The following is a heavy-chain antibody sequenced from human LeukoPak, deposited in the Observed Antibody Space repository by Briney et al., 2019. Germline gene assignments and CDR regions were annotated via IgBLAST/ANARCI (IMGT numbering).Heavy chain of an antibody. CDR1: GFTFTTYS. D-gene: IGHD6-13*01. V-gene: IGHV3-48*01. Sequence: GGSLRLSCAASGFTFTTYSMNWVRQAPGKGLEWVSYISSSSSSTYYADSLKGRFTISRDNAKNSLYLQMNNLRAEDTAVYYCARLGWQQVYYYYMDVWGKGTTVTVSS. J-gene: IGHJ6*03. CDR2: ISSSSSST. CDR3: ARLGWQQVYYYYMDV.